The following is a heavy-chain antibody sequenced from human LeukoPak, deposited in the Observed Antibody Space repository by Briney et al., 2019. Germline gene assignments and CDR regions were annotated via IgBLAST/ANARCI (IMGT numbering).Heavy chain of an antibody. J-gene: IGHJ4*02. D-gene: IGHD4-17*01. Sequence: PSETLSLTRTVSVGSLRSSSYYWGWIRPPPGKGLGWLGSIYYSGSTYYNPSLKSRVTISVDTSKNQFSLKLSSVTAAETAVYYCARLDDYGDYVDYWGQGTLVTVSS. CDR1: VGSLRSSSYY. V-gene: IGHV4-39*01. CDR3: ARLDDYGDYVDY. CDR2: IYYSGST.